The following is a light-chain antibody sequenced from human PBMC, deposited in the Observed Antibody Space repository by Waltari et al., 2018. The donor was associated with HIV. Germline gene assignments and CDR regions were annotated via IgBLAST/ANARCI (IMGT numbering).Light chain of an antibody. Sequence: QSVLTQPPSVSGTPGQRVTISCSGSSSNVGSTYVYWYQQLPGTPPKPLIYRVKQRPSGVLDRFSGSKSGTSASLAISGLRSEDEADYHCAAWDDSLSALVFGGGTKLAVL. CDR2: RVK. CDR3: AAWDDSLSALV. J-gene: IGLJ2*01. CDR1: SSNVGSTY. V-gene: IGLV1-47*01.